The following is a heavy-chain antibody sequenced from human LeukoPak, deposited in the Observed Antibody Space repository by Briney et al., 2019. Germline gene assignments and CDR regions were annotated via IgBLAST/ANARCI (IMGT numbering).Heavy chain of an antibody. CDR3: AKDFGIAVADTFQF. CDR2: IYSGGST. Sequence: GGSLRLSCAASGFTVSSNYMSRVRQAPGKGLEWVSVIYSGGSTYYADSVRARFTISRDNSKNTLYLQMNNLRVDNTATYYCAKDFGIAVADTFQFWGQGTLVTV. CDR1: GFTVSSNY. V-gene: IGHV3-66*01. J-gene: IGHJ1*01. D-gene: IGHD6-19*01.